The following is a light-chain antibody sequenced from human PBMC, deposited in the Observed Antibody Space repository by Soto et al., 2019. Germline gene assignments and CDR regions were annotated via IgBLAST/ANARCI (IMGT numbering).Light chain of an antibody. V-gene: IGKV3-11*01. CDR1: QSVSSY. CDR3: QQRSNWHPIT. CDR2: DAS. Sequence: EIVFTQSPATLSLSPGERATLSCRAGQSVSSYLAWYQQKPGQAPRLLIYDASNRATGIPARFSGSGSGTDFTLTLSSLEPEDFAVYYCQQRSNWHPITFGQGTRLEIK. J-gene: IGKJ5*01.